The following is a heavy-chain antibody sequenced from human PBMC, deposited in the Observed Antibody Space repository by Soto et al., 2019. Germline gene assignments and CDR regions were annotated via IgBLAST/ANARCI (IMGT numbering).Heavy chain of an antibody. Sequence: SGGSLRLSCAASGFTFSGYAMHWVRQAPGKGLEWVAVISYDGSNKYYADSVKGRFTISRDNSKNTLYLQMNSLRAEDTAVYYCARDYPAPLSYYYGMDVWGQGTTVTVSS. D-gene: IGHD2-2*01. CDR3: ARDYPAPLSYYYGMDV. V-gene: IGHV3-30-3*01. CDR1: GFTFSGYA. J-gene: IGHJ6*02. CDR2: ISYDGSNK.